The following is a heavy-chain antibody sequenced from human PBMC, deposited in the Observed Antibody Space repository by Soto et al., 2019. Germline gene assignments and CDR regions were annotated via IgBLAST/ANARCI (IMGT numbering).Heavy chain of an antibody. Sequence: QVQLVQSGAEVKKPGSSVKVSCKASGGTFSSHVFNWVRQAPGQGLEWMGGIMPIIGTANYAQKFQGRVTITAEESTSTAYMELSSLRSEDTAVYYCARDMHAGFTHYFDPWGQGTLVTVSS. D-gene: IGHD1-26*01. J-gene: IGHJ5*02. V-gene: IGHV1-69*01. CDR2: IMPIIGTA. CDR3: ARDMHAGFTHYFDP. CDR1: GGTFSSHV.